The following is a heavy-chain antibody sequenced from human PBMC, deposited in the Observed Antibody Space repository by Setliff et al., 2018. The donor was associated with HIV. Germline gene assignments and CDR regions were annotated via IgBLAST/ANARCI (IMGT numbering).Heavy chain of an antibody. J-gene: IGHJ4*02. Sequence: PSETLSLTCTVSGASISSGNYYWSWIRQPAGKGLEWIGRIYTSGSTNYNPSLKSRVTISLDTSKNQFSLKLSSVTAADTAVYYCARHSDIAPRRTYFDYWGQGTLVTV. CDR3: ARHSDIAPRRTYFDY. CDR1: GASISSGNYY. CDR2: IYTSGST. D-gene: IGHD6-6*01. V-gene: IGHV4-61*02.